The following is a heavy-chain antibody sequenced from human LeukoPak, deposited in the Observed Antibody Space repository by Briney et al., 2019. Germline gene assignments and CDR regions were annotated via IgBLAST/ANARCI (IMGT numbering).Heavy chain of an antibody. CDR2: MNQDGSEK. J-gene: IGHJ4*02. CDR1: GFTFSSYW. CDR3: ARDRALYGSRRGYYYTEDDY. Sequence: GGSLRLSCAASGFTFSSYWMSWVRQAPGKGLEWVANMNQDGSEKYYLDSVKGRFTISRDNAKSSLYLQMNSPRADDTAVYYCARDRALYGSRRGYYYTEDDYWGQGTLVTVSS. V-gene: IGHV3-7*01. D-gene: IGHD3-22*01.